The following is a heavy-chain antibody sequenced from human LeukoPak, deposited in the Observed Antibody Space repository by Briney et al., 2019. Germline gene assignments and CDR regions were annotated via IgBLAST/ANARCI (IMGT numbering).Heavy chain of an antibody. CDR2: IRYDGSNK. J-gene: IGHJ4*02. CDR1: GFTFGNFW. CDR3: AKGGKYDILTGYRRSRLLGDF. V-gene: IGHV3-30*02. D-gene: IGHD3-9*01. Sequence: GGSLRLSWAASGFTFGNFWMTCVRQAPAKGLEWVAFIRYDGSNKYYADSVKGRFIISRDNSKNTLFLQMNSLRPEDTAVYYCAKGGKYDILTGYRRSRLLGDFWGQGTLVTVSS.